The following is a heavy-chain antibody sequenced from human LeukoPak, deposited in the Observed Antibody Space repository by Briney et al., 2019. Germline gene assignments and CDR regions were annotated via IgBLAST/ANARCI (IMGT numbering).Heavy chain of an antibody. CDR3: AKGRVVVTTIRFDY. Sequence: PGGSLRLSCAATGFTFSSYAMSWVRQAPGKGLEWVSAISGSGGSTYYADSVKGRFTISRDNSKNTLYLQMDSLRAEDTAVYYCAKGRVVVTTIRFDYWGQGTLVTVSS. J-gene: IGHJ4*02. D-gene: IGHD2-21*02. V-gene: IGHV3-23*01. CDR1: GFTFSSYA. CDR2: ISGSGGST.